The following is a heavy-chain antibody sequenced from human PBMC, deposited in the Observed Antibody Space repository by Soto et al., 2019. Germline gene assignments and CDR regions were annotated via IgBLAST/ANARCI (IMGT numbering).Heavy chain of an antibody. CDR1: GGSISSSNW. CDR2: IYHSGST. V-gene: IGHV4-4*02. J-gene: IGHJ4*02. Sequence: QVQLQESGPGLVKPSGTLSLTCTVSGGSISSSNWWSWVRQPPGKGLEWIGEIYHSGSTNYNPSLKSLVTMSVDKSTNRCSLHLRSVTAADTAVYYCARTYYASGSYPMTFDYWGQGTLVTVSS. D-gene: IGHD3-10*01. CDR3: ARTYYASGSYPMTFDY.